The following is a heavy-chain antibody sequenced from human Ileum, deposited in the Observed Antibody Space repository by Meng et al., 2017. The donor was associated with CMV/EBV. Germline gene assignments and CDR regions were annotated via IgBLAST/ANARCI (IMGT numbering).Heavy chain of an antibody. CDR3: ARDLNDLWSAYYVFFGY. V-gene: IGHV1-18*01. CDR1: GYTFSNYG. J-gene: IGHJ4*02. Sequence: ASVKVSCKTSGYTFSNYGVSWIRQAPGQALEWMGWISPFNGDRKSSQKFQDRVTMTSDTATDTAYMELTSLRSDDTAVYFCARDLNDLWSAYYVFFGYWGQGTLVTVSS. D-gene: IGHD3-3*01. CDR2: ISPFNGDR.